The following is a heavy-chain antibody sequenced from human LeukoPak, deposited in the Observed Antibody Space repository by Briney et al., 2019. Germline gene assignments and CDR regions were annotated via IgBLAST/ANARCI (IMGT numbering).Heavy chain of an antibody. Sequence: PGGSLRLSCAASGFTFSSYSMNWVRQAPGKGLEWVSYISSSSSTIYYADSVKGRFTISRDNAKNSLYLQMNSLRAEDTAVYYCARALTTVVLYPGLWGQGTMVTVSS. J-gene: IGHJ3*01. V-gene: IGHV3-48*04. CDR2: ISSSSSTI. CDR3: ARALTTVVLYPGL. D-gene: IGHD4-23*01. CDR1: GFTFSSYS.